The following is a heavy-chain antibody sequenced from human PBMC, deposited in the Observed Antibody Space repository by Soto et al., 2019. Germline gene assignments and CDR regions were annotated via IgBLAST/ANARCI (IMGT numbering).Heavy chain of an antibody. Sequence: GGSLRLSCAASGFTFSNYAMTWVRQAPGRGLEWVSVITGGGDTTYYADSVKGRFTISRDNSKNTLYLQMNSLRAEDTAVYYCANTLALAGTGFDYWGQGTLVTVSS. CDR3: ANTLALAGTGFDY. D-gene: IGHD6-19*01. CDR1: GFTFSNYA. J-gene: IGHJ4*02. V-gene: IGHV3-23*01. CDR2: ITGGGDTT.